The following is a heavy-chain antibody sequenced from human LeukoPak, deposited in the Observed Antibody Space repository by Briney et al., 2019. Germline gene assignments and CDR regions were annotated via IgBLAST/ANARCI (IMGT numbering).Heavy chain of an antibody. CDR2: IYHSGST. CDR3: ARGVKGKWLQFPNVFDI. V-gene: IGHV4-4*02. Sequence: SGTLSLTCAVSGGSISSSNWWSWVRQPPGKGLEWIGEIYHSGSTNYNPSLKSRVTIAVDTSNNQFSLKLSSVTAADTAIYYCARGVKGKWLQFPNVFDIWGQGTMVIVSS. CDR1: GGSISSSNW. J-gene: IGHJ3*02. D-gene: IGHD5-24*01.